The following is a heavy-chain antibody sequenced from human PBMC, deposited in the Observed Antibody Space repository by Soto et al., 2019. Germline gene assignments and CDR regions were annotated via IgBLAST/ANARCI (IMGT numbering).Heavy chain of an antibody. CDR3: SMYEYGNYIYGVDF. V-gene: IGHV4-34*01. J-gene: IGHJ6*01. CDR2: VDHRGST. Sequence: SETLSLTCVFSGGSFSGYYWSCIRDTPGMGLEWIGEVDHRGSTTYNPSLKNRASISIDSSKNLFSLELTSVTAADTALYFCSMYEYGNYIYGVDFWGQGTRGTVAS. D-gene: IGHD1-7*01. CDR1: GGSFSGYY.